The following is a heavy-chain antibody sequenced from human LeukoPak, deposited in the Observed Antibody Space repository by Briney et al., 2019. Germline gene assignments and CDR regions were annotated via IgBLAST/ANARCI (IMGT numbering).Heavy chain of an antibody. CDR1: GGSISSSSYY. Sequence: SETLSLTCTVSGGSISSSSYYWGWIRQPPGKGLEWIGSIYYSGSTYYNPSLKSRVTMSVDTSKNQFSLKLSFVTAADTAVYYCARLPYYHDSSAYAFDYWGQGTLVTVSS. D-gene: IGHD3-22*01. V-gene: IGHV4-39*01. CDR3: ARLPYYHDSSAYAFDY. J-gene: IGHJ4*02. CDR2: IYYSGST.